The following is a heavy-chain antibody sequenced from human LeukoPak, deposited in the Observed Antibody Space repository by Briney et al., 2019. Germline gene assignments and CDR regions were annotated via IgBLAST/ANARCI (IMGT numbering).Heavy chain of an antibody. J-gene: IGHJ4*02. CDR3: AKGPMATQTFDY. V-gene: IGHV4-4*09. Sequence: SETLSLTCTVSGGSISSYYWSWIRQPPGKGLEWIGYIYTSGSTNYNPSLKSRVTISVDTSKNQFSLKLSSVTAADTAVYYCAKGPMATQTFDYWGQGTLVTVSS. CDR1: GGSISSYY. D-gene: IGHD5-24*01. CDR2: IYTSGST.